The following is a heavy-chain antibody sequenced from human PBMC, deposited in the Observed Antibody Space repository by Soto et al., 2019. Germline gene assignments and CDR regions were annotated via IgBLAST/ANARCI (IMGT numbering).Heavy chain of an antibody. CDR3: ARDRNGQWLVLGY. CDR2: ISYDGSNK. D-gene: IGHD6-19*01. V-gene: IGHV3-30-3*01. J-gene: IGHJ4*02. Sequence: HPGGSLRLSCAASGFTFSSYAMHWVRQAPGKGLEWVAVISYDGSNKYYADSVKGRFTISRDNSKNTLYLQMNSLRAEDTAVYYCARDRNGQWLVLGYWGQGTLVTVSS. CDR1: GFTFSSYA.